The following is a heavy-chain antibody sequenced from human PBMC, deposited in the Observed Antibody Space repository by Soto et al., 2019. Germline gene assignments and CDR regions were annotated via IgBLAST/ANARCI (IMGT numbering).Heavy chain of an antibody. CDR2: MNPNGGNT. CDR1: GYTFTSYD. Sequence: ASVKVSCKASGYTFTSYDINWVRQASGQVLERMRWMNPNGGNTGYAQKFQRRVTMTRNTSISTAYMELRSLRSEDTAGHYCARGNLGFDLWGQGNLVKVAS. CDR3: ARGNLGFDL. J-gene: IGHJ5*02. V-gene: IGHV1-8*01.